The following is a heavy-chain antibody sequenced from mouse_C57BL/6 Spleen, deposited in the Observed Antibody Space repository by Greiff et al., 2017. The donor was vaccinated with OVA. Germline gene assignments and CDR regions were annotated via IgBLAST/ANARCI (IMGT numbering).Heavy chain of an antibody. CDR1: GYTFTSYW. J-gene: IGHJ3*01. V-gene: IGHV1-69*01. D-gene: IGHD2-1*01. Sequence: QVQLQQPGAELVMPGASVKLSCKASGYTFTSYWMHWVKQRPGQGLEWIGEIDPSDSYTNYNQKFKGKSTLTVDKSSSTAYMQLSSLTSEDSAVYYCARDGNHVGFAYWGQGTLVTVSA. CDR3: ARDGNHVGFAY. CDR2: IDPSDSYT.